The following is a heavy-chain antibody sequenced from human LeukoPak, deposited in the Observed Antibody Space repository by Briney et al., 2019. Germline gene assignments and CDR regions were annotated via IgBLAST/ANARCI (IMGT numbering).Heavy chain of an antibody. CDR3: ARRIGAGGTIWVDV. V-gene: IGHV3-21*01. J-gene: IGHJ6*04. CDR2: ISSSSSYI. CDR1: GFTFSSYS. Sequence: GGSLRLSCAASGFTFSSYSMNWVRQAPGKGLEWVSSISSSSSYIYYADSVKGRFTISRDNAKNSLHLQMDRLRAGDTAGYYCARRIGAGGTIWVDVWGKGTTVTVSS. D-gene: IGHD6-13*01.